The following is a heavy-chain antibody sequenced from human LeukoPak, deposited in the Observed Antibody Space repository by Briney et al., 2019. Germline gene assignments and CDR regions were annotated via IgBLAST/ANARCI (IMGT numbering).Heavy chain of an antibody. J-gene: IGHJ4*02. D-gene: IGHD3-16*02. CDR2: ITSSSSSL. CDR3: ARDRGGVIVSHFFDY. Sequence: GGSLRLSCADSGFTFSSYAMNWVRQAPGKGLEWVSHITSSSSSLYYADSVKGRFTISRDNAKNSLSLQMNSLTAEDTAVYYCARDRGGVIVSHFFDYWGQGALVTVSS. V-gene: IGHV3-48*01. CDR1: GFTFSSYA.